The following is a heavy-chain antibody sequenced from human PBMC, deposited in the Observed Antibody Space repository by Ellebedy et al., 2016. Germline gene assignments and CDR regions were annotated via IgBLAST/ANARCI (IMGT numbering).Heavy chain of an antibody. CDR3: AKDLGGNQLPWRRDY. J-gene: IGHJ4*02. D-gene: IGHD2-2*01. V-gene: IGHV3-23*01. CDR1: GFTVSSNY. Sequence: GGSLRLXXAASGFTVSSNYMSWVRQAPGKGLEWVSAISGSGGSTYYADSVKGRFTISRDNSKNTLYLQMNSLRAEDTAVYYCAKDLGGNQLPWRRDYWGQGTLVTVSS. CDR2: ISGSGGST.